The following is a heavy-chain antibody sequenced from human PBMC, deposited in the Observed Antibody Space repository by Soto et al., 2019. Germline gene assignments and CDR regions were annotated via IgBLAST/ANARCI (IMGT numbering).Heavy chain of an antibody. CDR3: ARARSKTYYYDSSGYSDAFDI. V-gene: IGHV1-45*02. J-gene: IGHJ3*02. CDR1: GYTFTYRY. Sequence: SVKVSCKASGYTFTYRYLHWVRQAPGQALEWMGWITPFNGNTNYAQKFQGRVTMTRDTSTSTVYMELSSLRSEDTAVYYCARARSKTYYYDSSGYSDAFDIWGQGTMVTVSS. D-gene: IGHD3-22*01. CDR2: ITPFNGNT.